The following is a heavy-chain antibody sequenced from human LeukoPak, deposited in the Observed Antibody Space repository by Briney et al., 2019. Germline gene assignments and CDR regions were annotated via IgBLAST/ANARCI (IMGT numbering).Heavy chain of an antibody. V-gene: IGHV1-69*05. CDR1: GGTFSSYA. D-gene: IGHD6-6*01. CDR2: IIPIFGTA. Sequence: SVKVSCKASGGTFSSYAISWVRQAPGQGLEWMGGIIPIFGTANYAQEFQGRVTITTDESTSTAYMELSSLRSEDTAVYYCARGVIAARYSLNYYYYMDVWGKGTTVTVSS. J-gene: IGHJ6*03. CDR3: ARGVIAARYSLNYYYYMDV.